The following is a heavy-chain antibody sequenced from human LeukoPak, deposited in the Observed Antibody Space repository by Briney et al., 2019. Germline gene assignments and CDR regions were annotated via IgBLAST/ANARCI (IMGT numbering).Heavy chain of an antibody. J-gene: IGHJ4*02. V-gene: IGHV4-59*01. Sequence: PPETLSLTCTVSGGSISTYYWSWIRQPSGKGLEWIGYIYYSGSTTYNPSLKSRLTISVDTSKNQFSLKLSSVTTADTAVYYCARASYYDSTAYIFDYWGQGTLVTVSS. D-gene: IGHD3-22*01. CDR3: ARASYYDSTAYIFDY. CDR2: IYYSGST. CDR1: GGSISTYY.